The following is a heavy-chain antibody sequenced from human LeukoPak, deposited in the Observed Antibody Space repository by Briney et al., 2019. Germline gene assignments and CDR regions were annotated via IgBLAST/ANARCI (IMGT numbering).Heavy chain of an antibody. J-gene: IGHJ4*02. D-gene: IGHD3-10*01. CDR2: ISSSGSTM. V-gene: IGHV3-48*03. Sequence: GGSLRLSCTASGFTFSTYDMNWVRQAPGKGLEWVSYISSSGSTMYYADSVRGRFTISRDNAKNSLFLQMNSLRAEDTAVYYCARGYGPGRHYFDYWGQGTLVTVSS. CDR3: ARGYGPGRHYFDY. CDR1: GFTFSTYD.